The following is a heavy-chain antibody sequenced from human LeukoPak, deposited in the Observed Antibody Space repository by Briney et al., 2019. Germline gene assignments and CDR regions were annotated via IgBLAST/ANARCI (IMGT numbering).Heavy chain of an antibody. D-gene: IGHD6-19*01. Sequence: HPGGSLRLSCAASGFNFSDYYMSWIRQAPGKGLEWVANIKEDGSQIYYVDSVRGRFTISRDNAKNSVYPQMNSLRAEDTAVYYCAGSSGWLFDYWGQGSLVAVSS. J-gene: IGHJ4*02. V-gene: IGHV3-7*01. CDR1: GFNFSDYY. CDR2: IKEDGSQI. CDR3: AGSSGWLFDY.